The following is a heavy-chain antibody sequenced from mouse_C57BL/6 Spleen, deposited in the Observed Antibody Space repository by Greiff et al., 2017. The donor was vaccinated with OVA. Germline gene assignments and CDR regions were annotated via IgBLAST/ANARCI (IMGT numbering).Heavy chain of an antibody. CDR2: ISDGGSYT. V-gene: IGHV5-4*01. Sequence: EVQRVESGGGLVKPGGSLKLSCAASGFTFSSYAMSWVRQTPEKRLEWVATISDGGSYTYYPDNVKGRFTISRDNAKNNLYLQLSHLKSEDTAMYYCAREGGNYERAPWFAYWGQGTLVTVSA. CDR1: GFTFSSYA. J-gene: IGHJ3*01. D-gene: IGHD1-1*01. CDR3: AREGGNYERAPWFAY.